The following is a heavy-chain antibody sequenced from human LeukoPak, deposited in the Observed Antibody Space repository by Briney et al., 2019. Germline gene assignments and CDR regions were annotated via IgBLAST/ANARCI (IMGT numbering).Heavy chain of an antibody. CDR3: ARGSPAAGGKGAFHI. J-gene: IGHJ3*02. CDR2: ISSSSTYI. Sequence: PGGSLRLSCAASGFTFTTYSMNWVRQSPGKGLEWVSSISSSSTYIYYADSVKGRFTISRDNAKSSLYLQLNSLRAEDTVVYYCARGSPAAGGKGAFHIWGQGTLVTISS. V-gene: IGHV3-21*01. D-gene: IGHD6-13*01. CDR1: GFTFTTYS.